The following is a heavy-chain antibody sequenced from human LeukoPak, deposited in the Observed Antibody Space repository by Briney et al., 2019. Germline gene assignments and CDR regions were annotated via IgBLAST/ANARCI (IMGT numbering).Heavy chain of an antibody. J-gene: IGHJ4*02. CDR2: IHYSGST. V-gene: IGHV4-59*01. Sequence: SETLSLTCSVSGASISTYYWSWIRQPPGKGLEWIGYIHYSGSTNYNPSLKSRVTMSIDTSKNQFSLRVTSVTAADTAVHYCARGGSTWYADYWGQGTLVTVSS. D-gene: IGHD6-13*01. CDR3: ARGGSTWYADY. CDR1: GASISTYY.